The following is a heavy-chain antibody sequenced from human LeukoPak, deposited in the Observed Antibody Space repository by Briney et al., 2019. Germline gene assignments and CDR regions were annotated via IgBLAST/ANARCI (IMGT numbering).Heavy chain of an antibody. D-gene: IGHD5-24*01. V-gene: IGHV4-34*01. CDR3: AFRRDGYNGDASDI. CDR2: INHSGST. CDR1: GGSFSGYY. Sequence: PSETLSLTCAVYGGSFSGYYWSWIRQPPGKGLEWIGEINHSGSTNYNPSLKSRVTISVDTSKNQFSLKLSSVTAADTAVYYCAFRRDGYNGDASDIWGQGTMVTVSS. J-gene: IGHJ3*02.